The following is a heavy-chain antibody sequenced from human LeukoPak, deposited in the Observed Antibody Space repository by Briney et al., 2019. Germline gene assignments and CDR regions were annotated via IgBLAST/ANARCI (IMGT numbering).Heavy chain of an antibody. CDR1: GGSISSSSYY. CDR2: IYYSGST. V-gene: IGHV4-39*01. J-gene: IGHJ4*02. CDR3: AMYSSSWHYFDY. Sequence: PSETLSLTCTVSGGSISSSSYYWGWIRQPPGKGLEWIGSIYYSGSTYYNPSLKSRVTISVDTSKNQFSLKLSSVTAADTAVYYCAMYSSSWHYFDYWGQGTLVTVSS. D-gene: IGHD6-13*01.